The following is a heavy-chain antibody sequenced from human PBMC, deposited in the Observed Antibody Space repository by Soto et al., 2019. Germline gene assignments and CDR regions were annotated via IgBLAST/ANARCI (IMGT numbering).Heavy chain of an antibody. D-gene: IGHD2-21*01. Sequence: EVQLVESGGGLVQPGGSLRLSCAASGFTVSGNYVTWVRQAPGKGLEWVSVIHTDDNIYYADSVTGRFTISRDNSKNTFYLQMNRLRVEDTAVYYCATELIAKYGMDVWGQGTTVTVSS. CDR3: ATELIAKYGMDV. V-gene: IGHV3-53*01. CDR2: IHTDDNI. J-gene: IGHJ6*02. CDR1: GFTVSGNY.